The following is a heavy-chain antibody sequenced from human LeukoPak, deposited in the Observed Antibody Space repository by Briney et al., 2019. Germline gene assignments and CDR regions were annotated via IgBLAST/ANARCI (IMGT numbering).Heavy chain of an antibody. V-gene: IGHV3-21*01. J-gene: IGHJ4*02. CDR3: AKDASGYRAGY. CDR2: ISSSSSYI. Sequence: GGSLRLSCAASGFTFSSYSMNWVRQAPGKGLEWVSSISSSSSYIYYADSVKGRFTISRGNSKNTLYLQMNSLRAEDTAVYYCAKDASGYRAGYWGQGTLVTVSS. CDR1: GFTFSSYS. D-gene: IGHD3-22*01.